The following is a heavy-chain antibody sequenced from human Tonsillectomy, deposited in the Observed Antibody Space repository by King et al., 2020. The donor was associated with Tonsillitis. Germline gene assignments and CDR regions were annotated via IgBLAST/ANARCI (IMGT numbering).Heavy chain of an antibody. Sequence: VQLVESGAEVKKPGSSVKVSCKASGGTFSRYAISWVRQAPGQGLEWMGGIIPIFGVPNDAQKFQGRVRITADRSTSTAYMELSSLRSEDTAVYYCARARDNDVLRYFNYMDVWGEGTTVTVSS. V-gene: IGHV1-69*17. J-gene: IGHJ6*03. D-gene: IGHD3-9*01. CDR3: ARARDNDVLRYFNYMDV. CDR1: GGTFSRYA. CDR2: IIPIFGVP.